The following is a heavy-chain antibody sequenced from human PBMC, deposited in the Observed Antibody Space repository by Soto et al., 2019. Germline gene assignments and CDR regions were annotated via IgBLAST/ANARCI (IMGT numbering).Heavy chain of an antibody. D-gene: IGHD5-12*01. Sequence: PSETLSLTCTVSGGSISSGDYYWSWIRQPPGKGLEYIGYIYYSGSSHYNPSLKSRVTISLDTSRNQFSLKLSSVTAADTAVYYCARAIVATICGMDVWGQGTTVTVSS. V-gene: IGHV4-30-4*01. CDR2: IYYSGSS. J-gene: IGHJ6*02. CDR1: GGSISSGDYY. CDR3: ARAIVATICGMDV.